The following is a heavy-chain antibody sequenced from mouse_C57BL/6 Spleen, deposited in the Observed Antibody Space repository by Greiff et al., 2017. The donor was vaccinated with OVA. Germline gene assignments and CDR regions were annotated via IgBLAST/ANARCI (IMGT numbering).Heavy chain of an antibody. CDR2: FYPGSGSI. CDR1: GYTFTEYS. J-gene: IGHJ2*01. D-gene: IGHD3-2*02. CDR3: ARHEKGTAQAFDY. V-gene: IGHV1-62-2*01. Sequence: VKLVESGAELVKPGASVKLSCKASGYTFTEYSIHWVKQRPGQGLEWIGWFYPGSGSIKYNEKFKDKATLTADKSSSTVYMELSRLTSEDSAVYFCARHEKGTAQAFDYWGQGTTLTVSS.